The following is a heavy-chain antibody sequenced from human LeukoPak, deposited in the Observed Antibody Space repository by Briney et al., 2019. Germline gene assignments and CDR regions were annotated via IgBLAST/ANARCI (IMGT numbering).Heavy chain of an antibody. D-gene: IGHD3-22*01. CDR1: GFTFSDYY. J-gene: IGHJ5*02. V-gene: IGHV3-11*04. Sequence: GGSLRLSCAASGFTFSDYYMSWIRQAPGKGLEWVSYISSSGSTIYYADSVKGRFTISRDNAKNSLYLQMNSLRAEDTAVYYCARDYDSSGQPWFDPWGQGTLVTVSS. CDR2: ISSSGSTI. CDR3: ARDYDSSGQPWFDP.